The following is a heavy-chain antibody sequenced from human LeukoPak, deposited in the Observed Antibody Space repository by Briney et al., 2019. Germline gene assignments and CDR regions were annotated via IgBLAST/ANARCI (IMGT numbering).Heavy chain of an antibody. J-gene: IGHJ6*03. CDR1: GGSFSGYY. CDR3: ARGGSYYGSGSYSTLNYYYYYMDV. V-gene: IGHV4-34*01. D-gene: IGHD3-10*01. CDR2: INHSGST. Sequence: PSETLSLTCAVYGGSFSGYYRSWIRQPPGKGLEWIGEINHSGSTNYNPSLKSRVTISVDTSKNQFSLKLSSVTAADTAVYYCARGGSYYGSGSYSTLNYYYYYMDVWGKGTTVTVSS.